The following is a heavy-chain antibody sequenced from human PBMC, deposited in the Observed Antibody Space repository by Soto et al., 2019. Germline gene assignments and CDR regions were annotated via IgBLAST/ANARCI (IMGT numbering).Heavy chain of an antibody. Sequence: QVQLVQSGAEVKKPGASVKVSCKASGYTFTSYGISWVRQAPGQGLEWMGWISAYNGNTNYAQKRQGRVTMTTDTATSTAYMELRSLRSDDTAVYYCARDHKVTHPYYSYYYMDVWGKGTTVTVSS. CDR1: GYTFTSYG. J-gene: IGHJ6*03. CDR3: ARDHKVTHPYYSYYYMDV. CDR2: ISAYNGNT. V-gene: IGHV1-18*01.